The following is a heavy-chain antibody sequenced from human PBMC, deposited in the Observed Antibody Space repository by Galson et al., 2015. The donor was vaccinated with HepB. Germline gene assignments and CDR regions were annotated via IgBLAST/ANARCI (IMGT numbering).Heavy chain of an antibody. CDR1: GFTFDDYA. V-gene: IGHV3-9*01. Sequence: SLRLSCAASGFTFDDYAMHWVRQAPGKGLEWVSGISWSSGTIDYADSVKGRFTIFRDNAKNSLYLQMNSLKTEDTALYYCAKGVGTTSFGSYFDYWGQGTLVTVSS. J-gene: IGHJ4*02. CDR3: AKGVGTTSFGSYFDY. CDR2: ISWSSGTI. D-gene: IGHD1-26*01.